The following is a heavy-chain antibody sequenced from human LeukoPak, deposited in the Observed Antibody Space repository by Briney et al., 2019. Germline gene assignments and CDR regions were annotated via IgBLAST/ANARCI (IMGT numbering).Heavy chain of an antibody. CDR3: ARRLTQYDCFDP. V-gene: IGHV6-1*01. D-gene: IGHD2-2*01. CDR2: TYYRSTWYN. Sequence: SQTLSLTCAISGDSVSSNSVTWNWIRQSPSRGLEWLGRTYYRSTWYNDYAVSVRGRLTVTPDTSKNQFSLHLNSVTPEDTAVYYCARRLTQYDCFDPWGQGLLVTVSS. J-gene: IGHJ5*02. CDR1: GDSVSSNSVT.